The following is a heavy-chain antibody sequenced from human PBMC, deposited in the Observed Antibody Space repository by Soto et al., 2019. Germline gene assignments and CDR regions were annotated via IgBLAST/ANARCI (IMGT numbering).Heavy chain of an antibody. Sequence: QVQLVESGGGLVKPGGSLRLSCVASGFTFSNYYMSGIRQAPGKGPEWLSYISSRSSDINYVDSVKGRFTISSDNAKNSLDLQMNSLRAEDTAVYYCARGDRVTDYWRQGTLVTVSS. CDR1: GFTFSNYY. J-gene: IGHJ4*02. CDR3: ARGDRVTDY. V-gene: IGHV3-11*05. D-gene: IGHD2-21*02. CDR2: ISSRSSDI.